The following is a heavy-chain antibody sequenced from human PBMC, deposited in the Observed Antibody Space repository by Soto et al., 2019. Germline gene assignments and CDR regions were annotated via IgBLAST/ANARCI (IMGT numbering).Heavy chain of an antibody. Sequence: GASVKVSCKASGYTFTSYGISWVRQAPGQGLEWMGWISAYNGNTNYAQKLQGRVTMTTDTSTSTAYMELRSLRSDDTAVYYCARAYYDILTGYYYYYGMDVWGQGTTVTVSS. CDR3: ARAYYDILTGYYYYYGMDV. CDR2: ISAYNGNT. J-gene: IGHJ6*02. CDR1: GYTFTSYG. D-gene: IGHD3-9*01. V-gene: IGHV1-18*01.